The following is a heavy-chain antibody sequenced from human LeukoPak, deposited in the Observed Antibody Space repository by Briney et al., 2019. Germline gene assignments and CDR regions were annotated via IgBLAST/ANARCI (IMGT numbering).Heavy chain of an antibody. CDR3: ARADHGDPRALDY. D-gene: IGHD4-17*01. Sequence: GGSLRLSCVASGFTFRSYGIHWVRQAPGKGLEWLAFIWYDEITKNYADSVEGRFTISRDNAKNSLHLQMTSLRAEDTAVYYCARADHGDPRALDYWGQGTLVTVSS. CDR2: IWYDEITK. J-gene: IGHJ4*02. V-gene: IGHV3-33*01. CDR1: GFTFRSYG.